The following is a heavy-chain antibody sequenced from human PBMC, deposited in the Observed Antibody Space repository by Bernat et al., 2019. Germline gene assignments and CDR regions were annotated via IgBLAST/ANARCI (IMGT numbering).Heavy chain of an antibody. V-gene: IGHV3-30*02. CDR2: IRYDGSNK. Sequence: QVQLVESGGGVVQPGGSLRLSCAASGFTFSSYGMHWVRQAPGKGLAWVAFIRYDGSNKYYADSVKGRFTISRDNSKNTLYLQMNSLRAEDTAVYYCAKDSWQWLVPPWTFDYWGQGTLVTVSS. D-gene: IGHD6-19*01. J-gene: IGHJ4*02. CDR1: GFTFSSYG. CDR3: AKDSWQWLVPPWTFDY.